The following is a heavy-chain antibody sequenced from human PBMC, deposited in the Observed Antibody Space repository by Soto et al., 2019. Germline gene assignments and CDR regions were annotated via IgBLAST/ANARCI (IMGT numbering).Heavy chain of an antibody. CDR2: IMPIFRTA. Sequence: GASVKVSCKASGGTFSSSAFSWVRQAPGQGLEWMGGIMPIFRTADYAQKFQGRVTITADESTSTAYMELSSLRSEDTGVYYCAGDKDRQQLGGNYYYIMDVWGQGTTVTVSS. D-gene: IGHD3-3*02. CDR1: GGTFSSSA. CDR3: AGDKDRQQLGGNYYYIMDV. V-gene: IGHV1-69*13. J-gene: IGHJ6*02.